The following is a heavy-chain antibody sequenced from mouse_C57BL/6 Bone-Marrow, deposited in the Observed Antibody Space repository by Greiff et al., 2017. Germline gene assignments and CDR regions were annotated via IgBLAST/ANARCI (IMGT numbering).Heavy chain of an antibody. J-gene: IGHJ4*01. V-gene: IGHV1-55*01. CDR1: GYTFTSYW. CDR3: AREGSYYSNYYAMDY. D-gene: IGHD2-5*01. CDR2: IYPGSGST. Sequence: QVQLQQPGAELVKPGASVKMSCKASGYTFTSYWITWVKQRPGQGLEWIGDIYPGSGSTNYNEKFKSKATLTVDTSSITAYMQLSSLTSEDSAVYYCAREGSYYSNYYAMDYWGQGTSVTVSS.